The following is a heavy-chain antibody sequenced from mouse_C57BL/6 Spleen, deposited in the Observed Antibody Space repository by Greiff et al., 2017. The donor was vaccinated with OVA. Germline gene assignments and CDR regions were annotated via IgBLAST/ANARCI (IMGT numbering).Heavy chain of an antibody. Sequence: QVQLQQPGAEPVRPGTSVKLSCKASGYTFTSYWMHWVKQRPGQGLEWIGVIDPSDSYTNYNQKFKGKATLTVDTSSSTAYMQLSSLTSEDSAVYYCARWSTTVAYYFDYWGQGTTLTVSS. J-gene: IGHJ2*01. CDR1: GYTFTSYW. V-gene: IGHV1-59*01. D-gene: IGHD1-1*01. CDR2: IDPSDSYT. CDR3: ARWSTTVAYYFDY.